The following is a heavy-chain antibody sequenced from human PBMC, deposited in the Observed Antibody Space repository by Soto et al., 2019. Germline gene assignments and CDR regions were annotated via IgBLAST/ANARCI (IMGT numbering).Heavy chain of an antibody. CDR3: ARITMVRGVIMDWFDP. J-gene: IGHJ5*02. D-gene: IGHD3-10*01. CDR1: GFSLSTSGMC. Sequence: VPPTQPLTLTCTFSGFSLSTSGMCVSWIRQPPGKALEWLALIDWDDDKYYSTSLKTRLTISKDTSKNKVVLTMTNMDPVDTATYYCARITMVRGVIMDWFDPWGQGTLVTVSS. V-gene: IGHV2-70*01. CDR2: IDWDDDK.